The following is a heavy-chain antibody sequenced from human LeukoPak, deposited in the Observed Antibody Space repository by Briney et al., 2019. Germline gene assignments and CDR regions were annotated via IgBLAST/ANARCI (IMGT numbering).Heavy chain of an antibody. CDR1: GGSFSGYY. CDR3: ARVLREGVAAKLISNNWFDP. Sequence: PSETLSPTCAVYGGSFSGYYWSWIRQPPGKGLEWIGEINHSGSTNYNPSLKSRVTISVDTSKNQFSLKLSSVTAADTAVYYCARVLREGVAAKLISNNWFDPWGQGTLVTVSS. V-gene: IGHV4-34*01. D-gene: IGHD2-15*01. CDR2: INHSGST. J-gene: IGHJ5*02.